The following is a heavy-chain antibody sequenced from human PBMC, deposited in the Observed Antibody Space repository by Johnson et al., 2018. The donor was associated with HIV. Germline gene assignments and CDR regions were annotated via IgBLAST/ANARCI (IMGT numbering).Heavy chain of an antibody. CDR2: IYSGGST. D-gene: IGHD5-18*01. Sequence: VQLVESGGGLVQPGGSLRLSCAASGFTVSSNYMSWVRQAPGKGLEWVSLIYSGGSTYYAASVKGRFTLSRDNSKNTLYLQIDSLRAGDTAVYYCARGSGGGLAMVNGAFDIWGQGTMVTVSS. V-gene: IGHV3-66*01. J-gene: IGHJ3*02. CDR1: GFTVSSNY. CDR3: ARGSGGGLAMVNGAFDI.